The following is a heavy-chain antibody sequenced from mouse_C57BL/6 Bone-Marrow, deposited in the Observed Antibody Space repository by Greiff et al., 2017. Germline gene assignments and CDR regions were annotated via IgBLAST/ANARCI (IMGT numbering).Heavy chain of an antibody. V-gene: IGHV1-81*01. Sequence: QVQLKESGAELARPGASVKLSCKASGYTFTSYGISWVKQRTGQGLEWIGEIYPRSGNTYYNEKFKGKATMTADKSSSTAYMELRSLTSEDSAVYFCARVAITTPPWFAYWGQGTLVTVSA. J-gene: IGHJ3*01. CDR1: GYTFTSYG. CDR2: IYPRSGNT. D-gene: IGHD1-1*01. CDR3: ARVAITTPPWFAY.